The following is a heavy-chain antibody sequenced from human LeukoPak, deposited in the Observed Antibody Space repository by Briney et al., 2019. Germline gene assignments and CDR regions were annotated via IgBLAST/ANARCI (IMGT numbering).Heavy chain of an antibody. V-gene: IGHV1-2*02. J-gene: IGHJ5*02. D-gene: IGHD2-2*01. CDR3: AIAPYCSSPSCPIWFDP. CDR2: INPNSGGT. Sequence: ASVKVSCKASGYTFTGYYMHWVRQAPGQGLEWMGWINPNSGGTNYAQKFQGRVTMTSDTSISTAYMELSRLRYNDAAVYYGAIAPYCSSPSCPIWFDPWGQGTLVTVSS. CDR1: GYTFTGYY.